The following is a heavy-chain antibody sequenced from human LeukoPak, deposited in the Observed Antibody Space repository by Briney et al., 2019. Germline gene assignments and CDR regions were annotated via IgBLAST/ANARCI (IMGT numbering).Heavy chain of an antibody. CDR1: GASVSSTEYY. J-gene: IGHJ4*02. D-gene: IGHD3-22*01. V-gene: IGHV4-30-4*01. Sequence: PSETLSLTCTVSGASVSSTEYYWSWVRQPPGKGLEWIGYIFHGRTFYSPSLKSRAAISVDTSKNQFTLRLSSVTAADTAVYFCASAVDYYYDSSGFRYWGQGTLVPVSS. CDR3: ASAVDYYYDSSGFRY. CDR2: IFHGRT.